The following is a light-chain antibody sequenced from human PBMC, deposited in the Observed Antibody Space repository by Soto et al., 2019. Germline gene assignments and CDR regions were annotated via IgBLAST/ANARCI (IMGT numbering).Light chain of an antibody. J-gene: IGKJ2*01. V-gene: IGKV1-39*01. CDR1: QTISDY. Sequence: DIQMTQSPSSLSASVGDRVTITCRASQTISDYVNWYQQTPGKAPKLLIYAASTLQSGVPSRFSGSGSGTDFTLTVTGLQPVDFATYYCQQTYTTPQTFGQGTNLEIK. CDR3: QQTYTTPQT. CDR2: AAS.